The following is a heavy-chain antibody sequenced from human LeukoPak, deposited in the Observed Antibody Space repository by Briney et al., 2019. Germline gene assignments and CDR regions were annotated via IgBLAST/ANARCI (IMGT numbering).Heavy chain of an antibody. CDR1: GGSISSSSYY. V-gene: IGHV4-39*07. D-gene: IGHD6-13*01. CDR3: ARGENPHNIHIAIIDY. CDR2: IYYSGST. J-gene: IGHJ4*02. Sequence: PSETLSLTCTVSGGSISSSSYYWGWIRQPPGKGLEWIGSIYYSGSTYYNPSLKSRVTISVDTSKNQFSLKLSSVTAADTAVFYCARGENPHNIHIAIIDYWGQGTLVTVSS.